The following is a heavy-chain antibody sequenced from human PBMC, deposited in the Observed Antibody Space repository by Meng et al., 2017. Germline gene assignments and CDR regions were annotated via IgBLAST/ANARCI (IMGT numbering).Heavy chain of an antibody. CDR1: GFTFDDYG. Sequence: ETLSLTCAASGFTFDDYGMSWVRQAPGKGLEWVSGINWNGGSTGYADSVKGRFTISRDNAKNSLYLQMNSLRAEDTALYYCARYPSTVAGPDYWGQGTLVTVSS. CDR2: INWNGGST. D-gene: IGHD6-19*01. J-gene: IGHJ4*02. V-gene: IGHV3-20*04. CDR3: ARYPSTVAGPDY.